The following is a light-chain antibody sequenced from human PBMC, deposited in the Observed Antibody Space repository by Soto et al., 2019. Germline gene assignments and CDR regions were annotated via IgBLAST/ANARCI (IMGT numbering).Light chain of an antibody. V-gene: IGKV3-15*01. CDR3: QQYYTWPLT. J-gene: IGKJ5*01. CDR1: QSVSSN. CDR2: GAS. Sequence: EIVMTQSPVTLSVSPGERATLSCRASQSVSSNLAWYQQKPGQAPRLLIYGASSRATGIPVRFSGSGSGTEFTLTISSLQSEDFAVYYCQQYYTWPLTFGQGTRLEIK.